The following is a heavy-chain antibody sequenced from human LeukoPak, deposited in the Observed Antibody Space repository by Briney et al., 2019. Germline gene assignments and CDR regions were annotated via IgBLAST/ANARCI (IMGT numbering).Heavy chain of an antibody. CDR3: ASRSSLYYFDY. V-gene: IGHV3-21*01. D-gene: IGHD6-13*01. Sequence: GGSLRLSCAASGFTFSSYSMNWVRQAPGKGLEWVSSISSSSSYIYYADSVKGRFTISRDNAKNSLYLQMNSLRAEDTAVYYCASRSSLYYFDYWGQGTLVTVSS. CDR2: ISSSSSYI. J-gene: IGHJ4*02. CDR1: GFTFSSYS.